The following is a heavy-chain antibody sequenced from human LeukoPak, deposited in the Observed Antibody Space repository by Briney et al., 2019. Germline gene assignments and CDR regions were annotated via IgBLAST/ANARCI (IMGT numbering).Heavy chain of an antibody. CDR3: ARVSELLPFDY. V-gene: IGHV3-30-3*01. D-gene: IGHD1-26*01. Sequence: PGGSLRLSCAASGFTFSSYAMHWVRQAPAKGLEWVAVISYDGSNKYYADSVKGRFTISRDNSKNTLYLQMNSLRAEDTAVYYCARVSELLPFDYWGQGTLVTVSS. J-gene: IGHJ4*02. CDR1: GFTFSSYA. CDR2: ISYDGSNK.